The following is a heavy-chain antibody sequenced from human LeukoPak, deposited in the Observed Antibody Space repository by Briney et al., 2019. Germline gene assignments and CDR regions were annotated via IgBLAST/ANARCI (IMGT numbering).Heavy chain of an antibody. CDR3: ARGPLGPTTVTTGFLYMDV. J-gene: IGHJ6*03. V-gene: IGHV1-69*13. CDR2: IIPIFGTA. CDR1: GYTFTSYD. D-gene: IGHD4-17*01. Sequence: SVKVSCKASGYTFTSYDINWVRQAPGQGLEWMGGIIPIFGTANYAQKFQGRVTITADESTSTAYMELSSLRSEDTAVYYCARGPLGPTTVTTGFLYMDVWGKGTTVTVSS.